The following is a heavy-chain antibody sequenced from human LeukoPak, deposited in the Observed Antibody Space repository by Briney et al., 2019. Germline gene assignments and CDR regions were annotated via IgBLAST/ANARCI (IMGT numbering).Heavy chain of an antibody. CDR1: GGSISSYF. D-gene: IGHD6-6*01. J-gene: IGHJ6*03. Sequence: SETLSLTCTVSGGSISSYFWSWIRQPPGKGLEWIGYIYYSGGTDYNPSLKSRVTISVDTSKNQFSLQLSSVTAADTAVYYCARLERVAARSYYYYYMDVWGKGTTVTVSS. CDR3: ARLERVAARSYYYYYMDV. CDR2: IYYSGGT. V-gene: IGHV4-59*08.